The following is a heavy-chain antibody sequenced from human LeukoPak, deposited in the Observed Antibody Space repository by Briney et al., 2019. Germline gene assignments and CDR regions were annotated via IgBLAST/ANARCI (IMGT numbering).Heavy chain of an antibody. J-gene: IGHJ4*02. D-gene: IGHD5-24*01. Sequence: GGSLRLSCAASGFTFSDFYMSWIRQAPGKGLQWVSYISSSGSTKYYADSVKGRFTISRDNAQSSLYLQMNSLRAEDTAVYYCARVVGDGYNFYYWGQGTLVIVSS. CDR1: GFTFSDFY. CDR2: ISSSGSTK. CDR3: ARVVGDGYNFYY. V-gene: IGHV3-11*01.